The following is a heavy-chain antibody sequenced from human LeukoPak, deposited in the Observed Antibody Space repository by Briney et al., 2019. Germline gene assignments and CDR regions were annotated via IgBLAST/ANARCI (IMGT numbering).Heavy chain of an antibody. Sequence: GASVKVSCKASGYTFTGYYMHWVRQAPGQGLEWMGWINPNSGGTNYAQKFQGRVTMTRDTSISTAYMELSGLRSDDTAVYYCARMYYDILTGYLYYFDYWGQGTLVTVSS. V-gene: IGHV1-2*02. CDR3: ARMYYDILTGYLYYFDY. J-gene: IGHJ4*02. CDR1: GYTFTGYY. CDR2: INPNSGGT. D-gene: IGHD3-9*01.